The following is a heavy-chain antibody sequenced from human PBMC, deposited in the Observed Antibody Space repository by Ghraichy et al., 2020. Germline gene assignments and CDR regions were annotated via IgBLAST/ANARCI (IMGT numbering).Heavy chain of an antibody. CDR2: ISSSGRTV. CDR3: TRSDLLRYFDY. D-gene: IGHD2-21*02. J-gene: IGHJ4*02. V-gene: IGHV3-11*01. CDR1: GFIFSDYY. Sequence: GGSLRLSCAASGFIFSDYYMNWIRQAPGKGREWISYISSSGRTVYYADSVKGRFTISRDDAKNSLYLQMNSLRVEDTAVYYCTRSDLLRYFDYWGQGILVTVSS.